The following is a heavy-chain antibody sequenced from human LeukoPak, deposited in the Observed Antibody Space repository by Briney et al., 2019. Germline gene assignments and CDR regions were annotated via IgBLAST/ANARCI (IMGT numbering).Heavy chain of an antibody. J-gene: IGHJ4*02. D-gene: IGHD2-21*01. CDR1: GFTFSSYW. CDR2: ISDSGSAT. V-gene: IGHV3-23*01. Sequence: GGSLRLSCAGSGFTFSSYWMSWVRQAPGKGLEWVSAISDSGSATYYADSVKGRFTISRDNSKNTLHLQMNSLRAEDTAIYYCAKKIFQGWGFYFDYWGQGTLVTVSS. CDR3: AKKIFQGWGFYFDY.